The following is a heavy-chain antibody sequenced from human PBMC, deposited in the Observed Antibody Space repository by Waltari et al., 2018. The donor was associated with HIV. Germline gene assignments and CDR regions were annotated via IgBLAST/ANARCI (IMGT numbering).Heavy chain of an antibody. CDR3: AKDPVGQWLPHGGPLFDY. V-gene: IGHV3-23*01. J-gene: IGHJ4*02. Sequence: EVQLLESGGGLVQPGGSLRLSCAASGFTFSSYAMSWVRQAPGKGLEWVSAISGSGGSTYYADSVKGRFTISRDKSKNTLYLQMNSLRAEDTAVYYCAKDPVGQWLPHGGPLFDYWGQGTLVTVSS. CDR1: GFTFSSYA. CDR2: ISGSGGST. D-gene: IGHD6-19*01.